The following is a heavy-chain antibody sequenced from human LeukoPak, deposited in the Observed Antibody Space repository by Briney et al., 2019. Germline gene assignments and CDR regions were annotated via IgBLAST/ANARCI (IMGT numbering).Heavy chain of an antibody. CDR1: GGSISSYY. V-gene: IGHV4-59*08. D-gene: IGHD3-22*01. J-gene: IGHJ6*02. Sequence: SETLSLTCTVSGGSISSYYWSWIRQPPGKGLEWIGYIYYSGSTNYNPSLKSRVTISVDTSKNQFSLKLSSVTAADTAVYYCARGPYYYDSSGSRYGMYVWDQGTTVTVSS. CDR2: IYYSGST. CDR3: ARGPYYYDSSGSRYGMYV.